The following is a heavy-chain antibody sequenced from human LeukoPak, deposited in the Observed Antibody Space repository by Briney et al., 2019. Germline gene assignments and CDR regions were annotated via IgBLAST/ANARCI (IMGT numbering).Heavy chain of an antibody. D-gene: IGHD1-26*01. Sequence: ASVKVSCKASGGTFSSYAISWVRQAPGQGLEWMGGIIPIFGSANYAQKSQGRVTITADESTSTAYMELSSLRSEDTAVYYCAGGDSGSYPSYDAFDIWGQGTMVTVSS. CDR1: GGTFSSYA. V-gene: IGHV1-69*13. CDR3: AGGDSGSYPSYDAFDI. CDR2: IIPIFGSA. J-gene: IGHJ3*02.